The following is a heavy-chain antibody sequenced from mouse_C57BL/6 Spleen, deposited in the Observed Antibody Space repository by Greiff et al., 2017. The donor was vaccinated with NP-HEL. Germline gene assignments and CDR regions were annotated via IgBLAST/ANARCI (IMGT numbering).Heavy chain of an antibody. Sequence: VQLQQSGPELVKPGASVKISCKASGYAFSSSWMNWVKQRPGKGLEWIGRIYPGDGDTNYNGKFKGKATLTADKSSSTAYMQLSSLTSEDSAVCVCAGTEATHYAMDYWGEGTSVTVSS. V-gene: IGHV1-82*01. CDR3: AGTEATHYAMDY. J-gene: IGHJ4*01. D-gene: IGHD3-2*02. CDR2: IYPGDGDT. CDR1: GYAFSSSW.